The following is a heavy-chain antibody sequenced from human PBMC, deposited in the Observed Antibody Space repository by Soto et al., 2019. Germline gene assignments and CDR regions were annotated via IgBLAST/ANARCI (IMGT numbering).Heavy chain of an antibody. CDR3: ARIESIARNWFDP. CDR2: IDPVDSYA. CDR1: GFSFTNYW. D-gene: IGHD6-13*01. J-gene: IGHJ5*02. V-gene: IGHV5-10-1*01. Sequence: GESLKISCKGSGFSFTNYWISWVRQMPRKGLEWMGNIDPVDSYANYSPSFQGHVTFSVDTSISTAYLQWSSLKASDTAMYFCARIESIARNWFDPWGQGTLVTVSS.